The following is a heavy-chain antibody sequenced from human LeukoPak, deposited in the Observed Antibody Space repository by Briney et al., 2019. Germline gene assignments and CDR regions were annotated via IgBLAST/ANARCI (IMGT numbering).Heavy chain of an antibody. J-gene: IGHJ4*02. Sequence: GGSLRLSCAASGFTFSDYWMSWVRQAPGKGLEWVANINQDGSEKHYVDSLKGRFTVSRDNAKNSLYLQMNNLRVEDTAVYYCASYGDYEHFDSWGQGTLVTVSS. V-gene: IGHV3-7*01. CDR1: GFTFSDYW. D-gene: IGHD4-17*01. CDR2: INQDGSEK. CDR3: ASYGDYEHFDS.